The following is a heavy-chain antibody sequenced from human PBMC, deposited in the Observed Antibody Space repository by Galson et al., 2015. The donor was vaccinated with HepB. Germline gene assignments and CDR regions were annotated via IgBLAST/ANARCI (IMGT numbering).Heavy chain of an antibody. CDR1: GGSINGYF. CDR3: ARIASGGSYYPLDF. Sequence: SETLSLTCTVSGGSINGYFWSWIRQPPGNGLEWIGYVTYTGSTTYNPSLRSRVTMSVDTSKDQFFLRLSSVTAADTAIYYCARIASGGSYYPLDFWGQGTLVTVSS. J-gene: IGHJ4*02. V-gene: IGHV4-59*01. D-gene: IGHD2-15*01. CDR2: VTYTGST.